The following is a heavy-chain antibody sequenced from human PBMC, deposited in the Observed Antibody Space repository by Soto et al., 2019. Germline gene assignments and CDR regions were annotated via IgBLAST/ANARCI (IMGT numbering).Heavy chain of an antibody. CDR1: GYTFTSYG. CDR2: ISAYNGNT. J-gene: IGHJ4*02. V-gene: IGHV1-18*01. CDR3: ARVKYYVSSDTFDY. D-gene: IGHD3-22*01. Sequence: ASVKVSCKASGYTFTSYGISWVRQAPGQGLEWMGWISAYNGNTNYAQKLQGRVTMTTDTSTSTAYMELRSLRSDDTAVYYCARVKYYVSSDTFDYWGQGTLVTVSP.